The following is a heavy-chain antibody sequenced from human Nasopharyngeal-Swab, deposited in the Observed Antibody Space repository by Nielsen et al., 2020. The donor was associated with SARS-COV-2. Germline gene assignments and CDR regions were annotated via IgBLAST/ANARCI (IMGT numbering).Heavy chain of an antibody. CDR3: ARQSLLNWFDP. D-gene: IGHD2/OR15-2a*01. CDR2: INHSGST. J-gene: IGHJ5*02. Sequence: GSLRLSCAVYGGSFSGYYWSWIRQPPGKGLEWIGEINHSGSTNYNPSLKSRVTISVDTSKNQFSLKLSSVTAADTAVYYCARQSLLNWFDPWGQGTLVTVSS. CDR1: GGSFSGYY. V-gene: IGHV4-34*01.